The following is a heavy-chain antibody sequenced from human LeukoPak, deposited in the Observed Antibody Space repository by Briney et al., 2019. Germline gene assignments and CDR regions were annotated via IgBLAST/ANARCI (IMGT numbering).Heavy chain of an antibody. CDR1: GGSFSGYY. CDR2: INHSGST. D-gene: IGHD6-6*01. V-gene: IGHV4-34*01. J-gene: IGHJ6*03. Sequence: NPSETLSLTCAVYGGSFSGYYWSWIRQPPGKGLEWIGEINHSGSTNYNPSLKSRVTISVDTSKNQFSLKLSSVTAADTAVYYCARVKGQLVRGHYYYYYMDVWGKGTTVTVSS. CDR3: ARVKGQLVRGHYYYYYMDV.